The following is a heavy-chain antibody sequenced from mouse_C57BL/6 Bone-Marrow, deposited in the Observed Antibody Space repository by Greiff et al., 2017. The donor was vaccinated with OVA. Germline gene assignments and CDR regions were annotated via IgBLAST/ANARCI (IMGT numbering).Heavy chain of an antibody. CDR3: AREGITPGYFDV. CDR1: GFTFSSYG. Sequence: EVQGVESGGDLVKPGGSLKLSCAASGFTFSSYGMSWVRQTPDKRLEWVATISSGGSYTYYPDSVKGRFTISRDNAKNTLYLQMSSLTSEDTAMYYCAREGITPGYFDVWGTGTTVTVSS. D-gene: IGHD1-1*01. CDR2: ISSGGSYT. J-gene: IGHJ1*03. V-gene: IGHV5-6*01.